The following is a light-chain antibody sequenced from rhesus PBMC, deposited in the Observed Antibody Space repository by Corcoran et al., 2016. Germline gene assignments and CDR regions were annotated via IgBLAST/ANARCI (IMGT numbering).Light chain of an antibody. CDR2: YAS. Sequence: ETVMMQSPATLSLSPGERATLSCRASQRVGSTLAWYQQKPGQAPRLLSYYASRRATGIPDRFSGSGDGTECTLTISSLEPEDVGVYYCQKYNDWPLTFGGGTKVEIK. CDR3: QKYNDWPLT. J-gene: IGKJ4*01. CDR1: QRVGST. V-gene: IGKV3-42*02.